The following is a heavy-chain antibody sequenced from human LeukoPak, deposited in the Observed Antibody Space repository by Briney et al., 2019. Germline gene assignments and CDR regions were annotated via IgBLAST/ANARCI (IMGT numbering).Heavy chain of an antibody. V-gene: IGHV3-21*04. CDR3: AKLSLSGRSQSADY. J-gene: IGHJ4*02. Sequence: GGSLRLSCTASGFIFSSYSMNWVRQAPGKGLEWVSSISSVSSYIYYADSMKGRFTISRDNSKNTLFLQMNSLRAEDTAVYYCAKLSLSGRSQSADYWGQGTLVTVSS. CDR2: ISSVSSYI. CDR1: GFIFSSYS. D-gene: IGHD3-10*01.